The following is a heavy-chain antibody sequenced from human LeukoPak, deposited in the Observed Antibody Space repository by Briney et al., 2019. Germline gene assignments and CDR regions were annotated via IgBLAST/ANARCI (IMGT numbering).Heavy chain of an antibody. CDR1: GGSISSSSYY. J-gene: IGHJ4*02. CDR3: AIGRDGYNYHVDY. CDR2: IFYSGST. Sequence: SETLSLTCTVSGGSISSSSYYWVWNRQAPGKGLVGIGSIFYSGSTYYNPSLKSRVTISVDTSKNQFSLTLSSVTAADTAVYYCAIGRDGYNYHVDYWGQGTLVTVSS. D-gene: IGHD5-24*01. V-gene: IGHV4-39*07.